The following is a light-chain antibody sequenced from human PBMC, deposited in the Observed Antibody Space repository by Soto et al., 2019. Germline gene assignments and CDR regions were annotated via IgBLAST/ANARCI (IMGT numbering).Light chain of an antibody. CDR1: SSDIGAYDY. Sequence: QSPMPNHASLSGSPGQSRTLSCTGTSSDIGAYDYVSWFQQHPGKAPKLMISEVNNRPSVVSNRFSGSKSGNTAYLTISGLQVEDEAEYFCFSSTTTSTHVFGTGTKVTVL. CDR2: EVN. V-gene: IGLV2-14*01. CDR3: FSSTTTSTHV. J-gene: IGLJ1*01.